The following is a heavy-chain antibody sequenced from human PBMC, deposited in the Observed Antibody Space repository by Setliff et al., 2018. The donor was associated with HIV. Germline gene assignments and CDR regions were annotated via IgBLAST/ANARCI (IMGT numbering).Heavy chain of an antibody. D-gene: IGHD2-15*01. J-gene: IGHJ3*02. CDR3: ARDDVGYCSGGSCYHLFDTFDI. V-gene: IGHV1-18*01. CDR2: ISSYNDNT. Sequence: GASVKVSCKASGYSFTNYGISWVRQAPGQGLEWMGWISSYNDNTNYALNLQGRVTTTTDTSTSTAYMELRSLRSDDTAVYYCARDDVGYCSGGSCYHLFDTFDIWGQGTVVTVSS. CDR1: GYSFTNYG.